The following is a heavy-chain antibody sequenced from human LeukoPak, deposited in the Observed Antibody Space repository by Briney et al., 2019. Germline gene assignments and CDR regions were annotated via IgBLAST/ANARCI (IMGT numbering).Heavy chain of an antibody. J-gene: IGHJ4*02. Sequence: PSETLSLTSNVSRGSISSGGHYWSWSRQRPGKGLEWMGYTYFTGSTYYNPSLQSRLIISADTSMTQFSLRLRSVTAADTAVYYCARVSFTYGPLDSWGPGILVTVSS. V-gene: IGHV4-31*03. D-gene: IGHD4-17*01. CDR1: RGSISSGGHY. CDR3: ARVSFTYGPLDS. CDR2: TYFTGST.